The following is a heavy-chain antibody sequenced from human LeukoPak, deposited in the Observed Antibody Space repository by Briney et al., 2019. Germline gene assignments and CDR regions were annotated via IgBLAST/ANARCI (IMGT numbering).Heavy chain of an antibody. Sequence: GGSLRLSCAASGITFSSYWMHWVRQGPGKGLVWVSRVNSDGSSTTYADSVKGRFTISRDNAKNTLYLQMSSLRAEDTAVYYCARSASYIVVVPAASDAFDIWGQGTLVTVSS. J-gene: IGHJ3*02. V-gene: IGHV3-74*01. CDR3: ARSASYIVVVPAASDAFDI. CDR2: VNSDGSST. CDR1: GITFSSYW. D-gene: IGHD2-2*01.